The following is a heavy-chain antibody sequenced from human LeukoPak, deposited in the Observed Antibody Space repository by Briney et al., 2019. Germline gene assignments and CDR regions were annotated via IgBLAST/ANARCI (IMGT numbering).Heavy chain of an antibody. J-gene: IGHJ6*03. CDR1: GYTFTGYY. V-gene: IGHV1-2*02. D-gene: IGHD3-9*01. CDR2: INPNSGGT. Sequence: ASVKVSCKASGYTFTGYYMHWVRQAPGQGLEWMGWINPNSGGTNYAQKLQGRVTMTTDTSTSTAYMELRSLRSDDTAVYYCAREGGRYDILTGLHDYYYYYYMDVWGKGTTVTISS. CDR3: AREGGRYDILTGLHDYYYYYYMDV.